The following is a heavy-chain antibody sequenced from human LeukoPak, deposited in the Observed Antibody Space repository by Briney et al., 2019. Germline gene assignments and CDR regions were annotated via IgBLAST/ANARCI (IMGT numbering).Heavy chain of an antibody. CDR1: GFSISSGYS. J-gene: IGHJ4*02. V-gene: IGHV4-38-2*02. Sequence: SETLSLTCIVSGFSISSGYSWGWMRPPPGKGLEWIGNIYRSGSTFYNPSRKSRVTISVDTSKNQFSLRLTSVTAPDTAVYYCARANYGGFDYWGQGTLVPVSS. D-gene: IGHD5-24*01. CDR3: ARANYGGFDY. CDR2: IYRSGST.